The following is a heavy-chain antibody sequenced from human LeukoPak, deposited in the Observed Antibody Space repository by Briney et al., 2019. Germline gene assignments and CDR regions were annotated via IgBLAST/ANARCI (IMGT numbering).Heavy chain of an antibody. CDR2: ISQSGST. V-gene: IGHV4-34*01. J-gene: IGHJ6*02. Sequence: SETLSLICTVSGGSISSYYWNWIRQPPGRGLEWIGEISQSGSTNYNPSLKSRITMSVDTSKNQFSLQLRSMTAADTAVYFCARATDDEFYLYYGMDVWGQGTTVTVSS. CDR1: GGSISSYY. CDR3: ARATDDEFYLYYGMDV. D-gene: IGHD3-16*01.